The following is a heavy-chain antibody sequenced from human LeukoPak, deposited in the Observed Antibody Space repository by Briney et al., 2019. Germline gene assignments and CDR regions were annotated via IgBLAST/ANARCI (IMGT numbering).Heavy chain of an antibody. D-gene: IGHD5-12*01. V-gene: IGHV1-46*01. J-gene: IGHJ5*02. CDR3: ARESISGYDRDYWFDP. Sequence: GASVKVSCKASGYTFTSYYMHWVRQAPGQGLEWMGIINPSGGSTSYAQKFQGRVTMTRDMSTSTVYMELSSLRSEDTAVYYCARESISGYDRDYWFDPWGQGTLVTVST. CDR1: GYTFTSYY. CDR2: INPSGGST.